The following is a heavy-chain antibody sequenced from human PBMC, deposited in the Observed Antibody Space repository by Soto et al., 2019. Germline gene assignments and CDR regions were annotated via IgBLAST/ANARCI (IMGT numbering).Heavy chain of an antibody. D-gene: IGHD3-10*01. Sequence: SQTVSLTYAISGDSVSSNSAAWNWIRQSPSRGLEWLGRTYYRSKWYNDYAVSVKSRITINPDTSKNQFSLKLSSVTAADTAVYYCASLGHPVPAAILDGSGSYYKYYYYYMDVWGKGTTVTVSS. CDR2: TYYRSKWYN. V-gene: IGHV6-1*01. J-gene: IGHJ6*03. CDR1: GDSVSSNSAA. CDR3: ASLGHPVPAAILDGSGSYYKYYYYYMDV.